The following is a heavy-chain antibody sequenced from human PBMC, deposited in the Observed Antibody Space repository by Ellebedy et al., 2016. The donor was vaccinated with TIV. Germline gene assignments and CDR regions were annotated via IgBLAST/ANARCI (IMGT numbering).Heavy chain of an antibody. V-gene: IGHV4-30-2*01. D-gene: IGHD4-11*01. CDR3: ARETTWYYFDI. J-gene: IGHJ4*02. Sequence: TWVRQVPGKGLEWIGYMHHSGRRKSNPSLQSRVAISIDRSKNQFSLRLTSVTAADTAVYYCARETTWYYFDIWGQGTLVTVSS. CDR2: MHHSGRR.